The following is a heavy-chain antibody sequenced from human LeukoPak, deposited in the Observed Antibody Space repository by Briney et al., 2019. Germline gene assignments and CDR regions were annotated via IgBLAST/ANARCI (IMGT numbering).Heavy chain of an antibody. Sequence: SETLSLTCTVSGGSISSGGYYWSWIRQHPGKGLEWIGYIYYSGSTYYNPSLKSRVTISVDTSKNQFSLKLSSVTAADTAVYYCAREGPYSGSHYYWGQGTLVTVSS. CDR2: IYYSGST. CDR1: GGSISSGGYY. J-gene: IGHJ4*02. D-gene: IGHD1-26*01. CDR3: AREGPYSGSHYY. V-gene: IGHV4-31*03.